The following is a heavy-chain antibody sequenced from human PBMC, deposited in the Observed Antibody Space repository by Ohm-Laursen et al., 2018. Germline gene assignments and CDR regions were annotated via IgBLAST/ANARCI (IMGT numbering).Heavy chain of an antibody. V-gene: IGHV3-7*01. CDR1: GFTVSSNY. J-gene: IGHJ4*02. D-gene: IGHD5-12*01. Sequence: SLRLSCSASGFTVSSNYMSWVRQAPGKGLEWVANIKQDGSEKYYVDSVKGRFTISRDNAKNSLYLQMNSLRAEDTAVYYCARDGSPFDYWGQGTLVTVSS. CDR3: ARDGSPFDY. CDR2: IKQDGSEK.